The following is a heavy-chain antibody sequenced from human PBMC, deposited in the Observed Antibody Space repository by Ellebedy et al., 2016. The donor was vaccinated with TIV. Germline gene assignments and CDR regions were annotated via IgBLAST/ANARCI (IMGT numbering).Heavy chain of an antibody. CDR2: ISWNSGTT. J-gene: IGHJ4*02. V-gene: IGHV3-9*01. Sequence: GGSLRLSXAAPGLTFDDYAMPWVRQAPGKGLVWVSGISWNSGTTDYADFVKGRFTISRDNAKNSLYLQMNRLRADDTAFYYCARDLRITARDYYLDYWGQGTLVTVSS. CDR3: ARDLRITARDYYLDY. D-gene: IGHD6-6*01. CDR1: GLTFDDYA.